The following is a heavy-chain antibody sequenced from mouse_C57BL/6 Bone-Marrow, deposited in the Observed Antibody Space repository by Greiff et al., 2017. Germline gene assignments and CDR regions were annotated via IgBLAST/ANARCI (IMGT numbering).Heavy chain of an antibody. V-gene: IGHV1-81*01. CDR2: IYPRSGNT. D-gene: IGHD2-1*01. CDR1: GYTFTSYG. J-gene: IGHJ3*01. Sequence: VQLQQSGAELARPGASVKLSCKASGYTFTSYGISWVKQRPGQGLEWIGEIYPRSGNTYYNEKFKGKATLTADKSSSTAYMELRSLTSEDSAVYFCARLRVFYYGNCVAYWGQGTLVTVSA. CDR3: ARLRVFYYGNCVAY.